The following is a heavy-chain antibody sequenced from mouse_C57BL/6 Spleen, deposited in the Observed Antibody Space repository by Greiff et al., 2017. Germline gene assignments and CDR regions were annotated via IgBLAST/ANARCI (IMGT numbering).Heavy chain of an antibody. V-gene: IGHV5-6*01. CDR1: GFTFSSYG. CDR3: ARDYWSCVAY. D-gene: IGHD1-1*01. Sequence: EVQRVESGGDLVKPGGSLKLSCAASGFTFSSYGMSWVRQTPDKRLEWVATISSGGSYTYYPDSVKGRFTISRDNAKNTLYLQMSSLKSEETAMYYCARDYWSCVAYWGQGTLVTVSA. J-gene: IGHJ3*01. CDR2: ISSGGSYT.